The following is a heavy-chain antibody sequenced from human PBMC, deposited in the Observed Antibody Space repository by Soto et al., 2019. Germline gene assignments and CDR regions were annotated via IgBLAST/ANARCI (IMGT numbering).Heavy chain of an antibody. CDR1: GFTFSNAY. CDR3: LSAFHS. D-gene: IGHD3-16*01. J-gene: IGHJ4*02. Sequence: EGQLVESGGGLVEPGGSLRFSCVGSGFTFSNAYMRWVRQAPGKGPEWVARIKSKTDGGTTDYVAPVKGRFTVSRDDSKNTLYLQMDSLTTEAAAVYYGLSAFHSWGQGTLVTVSS. CDR2: IKSKTDGGTT. V-gene: IGHV3-15*01.